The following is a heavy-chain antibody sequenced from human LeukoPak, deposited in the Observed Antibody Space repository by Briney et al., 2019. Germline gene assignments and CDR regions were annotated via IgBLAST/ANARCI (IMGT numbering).Heavy chain of an antibody. CDR2: IYYSGST. V-gene: IGHV4-59*01. CDR1: GDSINDYY. J-gene: IGHJ5*02. D-gene: IGHD6-19*01. CDR3: TWGYSSGFAGA. Sequence: SETLSLTCTVSGDSINDYYWSWIRQPPGKGLEWIGYIYYSGSTNYNPSLKSRVTISVDTSKNQFSLKLSSVTAADTAVYYCTWGYSSGFAGAWGQGTLVTVSS.